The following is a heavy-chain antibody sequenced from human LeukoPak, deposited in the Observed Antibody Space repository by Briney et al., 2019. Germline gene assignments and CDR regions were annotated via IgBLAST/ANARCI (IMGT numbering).Heavy chain of an antibody. V-gene: IGHV3-21*01. CDR3: AKKMDDAFDI. D-gene: IGHD5-24*01. Sequence: GRSLRLSCAASGFTFSSYSMNWVSQAPGKGLEWVAFISSSSAYISYADSVKGRFTISRDNAKNSLYLQMNNLRAEDTAVYYCAKKMDDAFDIWGQGTMVTVSS. J-gene: IGHJ3*02. CDR2: ISSSSAYI. CDR1: GFTFSSYS.